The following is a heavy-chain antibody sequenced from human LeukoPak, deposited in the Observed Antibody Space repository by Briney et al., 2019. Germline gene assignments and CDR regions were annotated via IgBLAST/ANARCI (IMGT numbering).Heavy chain of an antibody. CDR3: ARDAAAAGIAFDY. CDR1: GGSISSSSYY. CDR2: IYYSGST. D-gene: IGHD6-13*01. J-gene: IGHJ4*02. Sequence: SETLSLTCTVSGGSISSSSYYWGWIRQPPGKGLEWIGSIYYSGSTYYNPSLKSRVTISVDTSKNQFSLKLSSVTAADTAVYYCARDAAAAGIAFDYWGQGTLVTVSS. V-gene: IGHV4-39*07.